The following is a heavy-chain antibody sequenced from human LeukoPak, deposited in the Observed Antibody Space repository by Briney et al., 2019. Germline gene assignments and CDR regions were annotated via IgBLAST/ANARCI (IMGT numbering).Heavy chain of an antibody. Sequence: GSLRLSCAASGFTFSSYEMNWVRQAPGKGLEWVSYISSIGSTIYYADSVKGRFTISRDNAKNSLYLQMNSLRAEDTAVYYCARDHGYYDFDYWGQGTLVTVSS. CDR1: GFTFSSYE. CDR2: ISSIGSTI. J-gene: IGHJ4*02. D-gene: IGHD3-10*01. CDR3: ARDHGYYDFDY. V-gene: IGHV3-48*03.